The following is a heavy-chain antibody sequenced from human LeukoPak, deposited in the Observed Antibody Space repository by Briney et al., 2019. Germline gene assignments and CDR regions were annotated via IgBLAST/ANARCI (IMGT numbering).Heavy chain of an antibody. CDR1: GGSISSGSYY. Sequence: PSQTLSLTCTVSGGSISSGSYYWSWIRQPAGKGLEWIGRIYTSGSTNYNPSLKSRVTISVDTSKNQFSLKLSSVTAADTAVYYCARGRGLRVVVINPLPMKYYFDYWGQGTLVTVSS. V-gene: IGHV4-61*02. CDR3: ARGRGLRVVVINPLPMKYYFDY. CDR2: IYTSGST. J-gene: IGHJ4*02. D-gene: IGHD3-22*01.